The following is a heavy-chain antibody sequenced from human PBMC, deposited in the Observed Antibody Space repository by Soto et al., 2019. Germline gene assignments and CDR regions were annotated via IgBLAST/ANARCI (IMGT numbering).Heavy chain of an antibody. CDR3: VKGGASYTSCLYAN. J-gene: IGHJ4*02. D-gene: IGHD2-2*01. CDR2: IKDSGDST. V-gene: IGHV3-23*01. CDR1: GFSFSNYA. Sequence: GGSLRLSCAASGFSFSNYAMHWVRQAPGKGLEWVSTIKDSGDSTYYLDSVRGRFTISRDYSRNTLYLQMTSLRAEDTALYHCVKGGASYTSCLYANWGKGILVTVSS.